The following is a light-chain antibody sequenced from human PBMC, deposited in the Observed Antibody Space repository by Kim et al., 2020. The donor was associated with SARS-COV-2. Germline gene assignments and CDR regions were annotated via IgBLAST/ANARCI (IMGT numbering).Light chain of an antibody. CDR3: QQSYTNPPT. Sequence: ASVGDRVTITCRASQNSRSYLNWYQQKPGTPPKLLIYTTSNLQSGVPSRFSGSGSATDFTLTISSLQPEDFATYYCQQSYTNPPTFGQGTKVDIK. CDR2: TTS. CDR1: QNSRSY. V-gene: IGKV1-39*01. J-gene: IGKJ1*01.